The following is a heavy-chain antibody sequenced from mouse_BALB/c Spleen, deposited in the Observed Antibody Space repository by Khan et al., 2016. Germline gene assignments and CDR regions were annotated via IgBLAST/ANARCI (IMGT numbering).Heavy chain of an antibody. Sequence: QIQLVQSGPELKRPGKTVKISCKASGYTFTNYGINWVKQAPGKGVKWSGWINTYSGESTYADDFNGRFAFSLETSANTAYLQINNLKNEDTATYFWVRYRYYYGSCGYFDVWGAGTTVTVSS. CDR1: GYTFTNYG. CDR2: INTYSGES. V-gene: IGHV9-3-1*01. D-gene: IGHD1-1*01. CDR3: VRYRYYYGSCGYFDV. J-gene: IGHJ1*01.